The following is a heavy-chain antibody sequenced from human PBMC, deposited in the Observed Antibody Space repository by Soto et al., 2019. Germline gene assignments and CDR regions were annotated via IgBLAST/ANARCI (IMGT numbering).Heavy chain of an antibody. Sequence: GESLKISCKASGYSFTSYWISWVRQMPGKGLEWMGRIDPSDSYTNYSPSFQGHVTISADKSISTAYLQWSILKASDTAMYYCASHPATVTTHYYYYYGMDVWGQGTTVTVSS. D-gene: IGHD4-4*01. J-gene: IGHJ6*02. V-gene: IGHV5-10-1*01. CDR3: ASHPATVTTHYYYYYGMDV. CDR1: GYSFTSYW. CDR2: IDPSDSYT.